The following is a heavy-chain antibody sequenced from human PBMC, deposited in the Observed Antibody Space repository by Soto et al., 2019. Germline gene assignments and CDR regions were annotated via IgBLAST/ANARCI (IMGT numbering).Heavy chain of an antibody. J-gene: IGHJ6*02. V-gene: IGHV4-59*05. CDR3: ARRDGYNLDGMDV. CDR2: IYYSGST. D-gene: IGHD5-12*01. Sequence: NPSETLSLTCSVTGGSINNYYWSWVRQSAGKGLEWIGSIYYSGSTYYNPSLKSRVTISVDTSKNQLSLKLSSVTAADTAVYYCARRDGYNLDGMDVWGQGTTVTVSS. CDR1: GGSINNYY.